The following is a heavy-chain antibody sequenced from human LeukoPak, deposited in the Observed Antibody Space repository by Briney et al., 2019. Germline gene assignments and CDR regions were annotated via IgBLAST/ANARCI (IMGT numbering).Heavy chain of an antibody. CDR2: IIPIVGRV. J-gene: IGHJ4*02. D-gene: IGHD1-26*01. Sequence: ASVKVSCKDYGDIFSCYGVVWVRQAPGQGLEWMGRIIPIVGRVNYAQKFQDRVTITADKSTSTVYMELSSLRSEDTAVYYCARVVGTSYFDYWGQGTLVTVSS. CDR3: ARVVGTSYFDY. CDR1: GDIFSCYG. V-gene: IGHV1-69*04.